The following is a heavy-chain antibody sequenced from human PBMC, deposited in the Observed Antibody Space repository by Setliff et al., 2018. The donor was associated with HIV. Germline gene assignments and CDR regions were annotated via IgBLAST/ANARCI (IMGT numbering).Heavy chain of an antibody. CDR1: GYSLTSGYY. Sequence: PSETLSLTCGVSGYSLTSGYYWGWIRQPPGKGLEWIGSIHDSGRTYYNPSLKSRVTISVDTSKNQFSLKLSSVTAADTAMYYCARKERGGAFDIWGLGTMVTVSS. V-gene: IGHV4-38-2*01. J-gene: IGHJ3*02. CDR3: ARKERGGAFDI. CDR2: IHDSGRT.